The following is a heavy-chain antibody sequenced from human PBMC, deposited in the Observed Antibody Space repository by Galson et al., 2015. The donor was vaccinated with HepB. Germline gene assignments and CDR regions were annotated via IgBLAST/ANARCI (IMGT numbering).Heavy chain of an antibody. CDR1: GFTFGDYA. J-gene: IGHJ6*03. D-gene: IGHD6-13*01. Sequence: SLRLSCAASGFTFGDYAMSWFRQAPGKGLEWVGFIRSKPYGGTTEYAASVKGRFTISRDDSKSIAYIQMNSLKTEDTGVYYCTRGIAAAGKRGHYYYYFMDVGGKGTTVTVSS. V-gene: IGHV3-49*03. CDR3: TRGIAAAGKRGHYYYYFMDV. CDR2: IRSKPYGGTT.